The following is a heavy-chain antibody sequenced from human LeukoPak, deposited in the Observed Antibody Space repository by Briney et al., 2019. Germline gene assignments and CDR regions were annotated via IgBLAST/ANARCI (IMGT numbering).Heavy chain of an antibody. CDR1: GFTFSSYA. CDR2: ISGSGGST. CDR3: ARVSIRYFDL. J-gene: IGHJ2*01. Sequence: GGSLRLSCAASGFTFSSYAMSWVRQAPGKGLEWVSAISGSGGSTYYADSVKGRFTISRDNAKNSLSLQMNSLRAEDTAVYYCARVSIRYFDLWGRGTLVTVSS. V-gene: IGHV3-23*01.